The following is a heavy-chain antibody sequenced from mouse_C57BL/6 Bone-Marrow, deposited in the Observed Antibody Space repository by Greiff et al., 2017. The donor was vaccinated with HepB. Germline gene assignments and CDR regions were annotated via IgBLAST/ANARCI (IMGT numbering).Heavy chain of an antibody. D-gene: IGHD1-1*01. V-gene: IGHV1-4*01. CDR1: GYTFTSYT. CDR2: INPSSGYT. J-gene: IGHJ4*01. Sequence: QVQLQQSGAELARPGASVKMSCKASGYTFTSYTMHWVKQRPGQGLEWIGYINPSSGYTKYNQKFKDKATLTADNSSSTAYMQLSSLTSEDSAVYYCARSVGITTVVPYAMDYWGQGTSVTVSS. CDR3: ARSVGITTVVPYAMDY.